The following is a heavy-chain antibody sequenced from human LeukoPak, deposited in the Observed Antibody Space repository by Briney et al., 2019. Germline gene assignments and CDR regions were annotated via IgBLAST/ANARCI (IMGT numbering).Heavy chain of an antibody. Sequence: ASVKVSSKASGYTFTSYYMHWVRQAPGQGLEWMGIINPSGGSTSYAQKFQGRVTMTRDTSTSTVYMELSSLRSEDTAVYYCARSSGYDFWSGHNWFDPWGQGTLVTVSS. D-gene: IGHD3-3*01. CDR1: GYTFTSYY. CDR2: INPSGGST. CDR3: ARSSGYDFWSGHNWFDP. J-gene: IGHJ5*02. V-gene: IGHV1-46*01.